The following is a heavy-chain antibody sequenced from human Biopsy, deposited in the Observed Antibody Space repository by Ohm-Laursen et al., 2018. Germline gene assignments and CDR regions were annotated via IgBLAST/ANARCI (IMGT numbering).Heavy chain of an antibody. D-gene: IGHD4-17*01. CDR1: GFTLSSYS. CDR2: ISSSSDNI. CDR3: ARSYGDYWGDYYYGLDV. Sequence: SLRLSCAASGFTLSSYSMNWVRQTPGKGLEWVSTISSSSDNIYYVDSVKGRFTISRDNAKNSLYLQMNSLRAEDTAVYYCARSYGDYWGDYYYGLDVWGQGATVTVSS. J-gene: IGHJ6*02. V-gene: IGHV3-21*01.